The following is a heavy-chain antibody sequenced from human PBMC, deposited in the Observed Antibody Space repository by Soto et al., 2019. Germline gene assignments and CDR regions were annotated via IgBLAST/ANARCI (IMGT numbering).Heavy chain of an antibody. CDR3: ARYHHDDNGHHYYLDH. J-gene: IGHJ4*02. Sequence: SETRSLTCTVSGGSLSPYFWNWVRQPPGEGLEWVGYISYSGTISYNPSLRSRVSLSVETSRNQFSLKLSSVTAADTAVYYCARYHHDDNGHHYYLDHWGQGSLVTVS. CDR2: ISYSGTI. CDR1: GGSLSPYF. D-gene: IGHD2-8*01. V-gene: IGHV4-59*01.